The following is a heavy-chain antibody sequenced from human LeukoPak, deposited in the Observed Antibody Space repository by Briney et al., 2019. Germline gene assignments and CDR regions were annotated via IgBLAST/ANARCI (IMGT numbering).Heavy chain of an antibody. J-gene: IGHJ4*02. CDR3: ARHFGTGDNFDY. CDR2: MHPNGGDT. Sequence: GASVKVSCKASGYTFTSYAMNWVRQAPGQGLEWMGWMHPNGGDTGYAQKFQGRVTMTRNTSISTAYMELSSLRPEDTAVYYCARHFGTGDNFDYWGQGTLLIVSS. V-gene: IGHV1-8*02. CDR1: GYTFTSYA. D-gene: IGHD1-1*01.